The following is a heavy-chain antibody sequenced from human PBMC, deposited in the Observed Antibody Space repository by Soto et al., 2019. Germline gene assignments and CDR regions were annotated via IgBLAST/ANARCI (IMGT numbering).Heavy chain of an antibody. Sequence: PSETLSLTCSVSGGSISSYYRSWIRQPPGKGLEWIGYIYYDGSTNYNTSLKSRVTMSVDTSKNHFSLKLSSVTAADTAVYYCPTSGGRGRSFGWFAPWGQGTLVTVSS. CDR1: GGSISSYY. CDR2: IYYDGST. CDR3: PTSGGRGRSFGWFAP. J-gene: IGHJ5*02. V-gene: IGHV4-59*08. D-gene: IGHD2-15*01.